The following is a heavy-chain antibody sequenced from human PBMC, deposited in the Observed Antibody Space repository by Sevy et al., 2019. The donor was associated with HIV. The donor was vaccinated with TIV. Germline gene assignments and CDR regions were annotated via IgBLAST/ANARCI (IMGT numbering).Heavy chain of an antibody. D-gene: IGHD3-10*01. CDR3: SKGGSGTGWFDP. CDR1: GFNFGDYP. CDR2: IRSKASGGTT. Sequence: GGFLRLSCRASGFNFGDYPMSWFRQAPGKGLAWVGFIRSKASGGTTQYAASVKGRFTISRDDSESIAYLQMNSLKIDDTAVYYCSKGGSGTGWFDPWGQGTLVTVSS. V-gene: IGHV3-49*03. J-gene: IGHJ5*02.